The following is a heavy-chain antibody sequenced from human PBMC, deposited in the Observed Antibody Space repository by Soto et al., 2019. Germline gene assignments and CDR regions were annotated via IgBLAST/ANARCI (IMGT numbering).Heavy chain of an antibody. CDR2: IIPIFGTA. J-gene: IGHJ6*02. V-gene: IGHV1-69*13. CDR3: ARRAMDTAIIRDYYYYGMDV. Sequence: SVKVSCKASGGTFSSYAISWVRQAPGQGLEWMGGIIPIFGTANYAQKFQGRVTITADESTSTAYMGLSSLRSEDTAVYYCARRAMDTAIIRDYYYYGMDVWGQGTTVTVS. D-gene: IGHD5-18*01. CDR1: GGTFSSYA.